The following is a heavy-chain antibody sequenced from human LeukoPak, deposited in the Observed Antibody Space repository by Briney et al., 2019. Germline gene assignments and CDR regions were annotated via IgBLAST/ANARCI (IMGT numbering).Heavy chain of an antibody. V-gene: IGHV1-2*02. J-gene: IGHJ4*02. CDR3: ARRGAAGPYFDY. CDR1: GYTFTGYY. CDR2: INPNSGGT. Sequence: ASVKVSCKASGYTFTGYYMPWVRQAPGQGLEWMGWINPNSGGTNYAQKFQGRVTMTRDTSISTAYMELSRLRSDDTAVYYCARRGAAGPYFDYWGQGTLVTVSS. D-gene: IGHD6-13*01.